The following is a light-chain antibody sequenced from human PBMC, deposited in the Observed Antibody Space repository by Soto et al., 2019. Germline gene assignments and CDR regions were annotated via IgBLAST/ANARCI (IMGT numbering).Light chain of an antibody. V-gene: IGLV1-47*01. J-gene: IGLJ3*02. CDR1: SSNIGSNY. Sequence: QSVLTQPPSASGTPRQWGTISCSGSSSNIGSNYVYWYQQLPGPAPKLLIYRNNQRPQGVPDRFSGPKSGTSASLATSGLRYEDDADYYWAAWDDRLSGWVFGGGTKLTVL. CDR2: RNN. CDR3: AAWDDRLSGWV.